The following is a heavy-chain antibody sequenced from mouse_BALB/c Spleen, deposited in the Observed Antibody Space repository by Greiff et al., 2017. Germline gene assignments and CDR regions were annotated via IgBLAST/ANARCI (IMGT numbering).Heavy chain of an antibody. J-gene: IGHJ2*01. CDR1: GFTFSDYY. CDR3: ARDLGEY. D-gene: IGHD4-1*01. Sequence: EVQVVESGGGLVKPGGSLKLSCAASGFTFSDYYMYWVRQTPEKRLEWVATISDGGSYTYYPDSVKGRFTISRDKAKNNLYLQMSSLKSEDTAMYYCARDLGEYWGQGTTLTVSS. CDR2: ISDGGSYT. V-gene: IGHV5-4*02.